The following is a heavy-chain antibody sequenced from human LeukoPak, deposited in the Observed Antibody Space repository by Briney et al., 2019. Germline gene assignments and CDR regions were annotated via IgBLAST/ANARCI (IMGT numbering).Heavy chain of an antibody. CDR1: GFTFSSYA. CDR3: AKVLKGSGIFDY. Sequence: GSLRLSCAASGFTFSSYAMSWVRQAPGKGLEWVSAISGSGGSTYYADSVKGRFTISRGNPKNTLYLQMNSLRAEDTAVYYCAKVLKGSGIFDYWGQGTLVTVSS. J-gene: IGHJ4*02. D-gene: IGHD3-10*01. V-gene: IGHV3-23*01. CDR2: ISGSGGST.